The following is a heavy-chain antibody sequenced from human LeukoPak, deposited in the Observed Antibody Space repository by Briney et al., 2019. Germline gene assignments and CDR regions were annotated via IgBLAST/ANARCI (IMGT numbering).Heavy chain of an antibody. Sequence: GGSLRLSCAASGFTFNNYAMNWARQAPGKGLEWVSVISGSGGTTYYADSVKGRFTISRDSSKNTLYLQMNSLRAEDTAVYYCAKVSGGGLYYDGMDVWGQGTTVTVSS. CDR2: ISGSGGTT. J-gene: IGHJ6*02. CDR1: GFTFNNYA. D-gene: IGHD1-14*01. CDR3: AKVSGGGLYYDGMDV. V-gene: IGHV3-23*01.